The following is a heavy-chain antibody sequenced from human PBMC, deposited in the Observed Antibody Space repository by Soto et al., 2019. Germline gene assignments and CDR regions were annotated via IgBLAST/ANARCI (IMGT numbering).Heavy chain of an antibody. CDR2: IFPLLAMV. CDR1: GGDLTNSG. V-gene: IGHV1-69*04. Sequence: QVHLVQSGAEMKKPGSSVKVSCKVSGGDLTNSGISWVRQAPGQGLEWMGGIFPLLAMVDYSQKFQVRVTITADESKNTAYMDLGSLRFEDMAVYYCAKGDGAGFKSWGQRSLVIVSS. CDR3: AKGDGAGFKS. D-gene: IGHD6-19*01. J-gene: IGHJ4*02.